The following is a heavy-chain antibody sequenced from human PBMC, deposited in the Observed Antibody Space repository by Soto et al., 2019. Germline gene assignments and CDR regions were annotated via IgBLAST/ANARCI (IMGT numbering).Heavy chain of an antibody. D-gene: IGHD3-10*01. CDR3: ARDPQLFWFGELKSPFFEF. V-gene: IGHV1-18*01. CDR2: ISSQNGKT. Sequence: AEISRAASGYTCRCQSPRSDQQEHGQGLEWMGWISSQNGKTKYAQKVQGRVPMTTDTSTSTAYTELRDLRSDDTAVYYRARDPQLFWFGELKSPFFEFWGHGILVTVYS. J-gene: IGHJ4*01. CDR1: GYTCRCQS.